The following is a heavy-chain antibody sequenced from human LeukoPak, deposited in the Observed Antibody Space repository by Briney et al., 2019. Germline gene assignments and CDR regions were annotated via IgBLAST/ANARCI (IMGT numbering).Heavy chain of an antibody. J-gene: IGHJ4*02. Sequence: GGSLRLSCAASGFTFSSYWMHWVRQAPGKGLVWVSRINSDGSSTSYADSVKGRFTISRDNAKNTLYLQMNSLRAEDTAVYYCAGEDGSFYYYDSSGPFDYWGQGTLVTVSS. CDR1: GFTFSSYW. V-gene: IGHV3-74*01. CDR3: AGEDGSFYYYDSSGPFDY. D-gene: IGHD3-22*01. CDR2: INSDGSST.